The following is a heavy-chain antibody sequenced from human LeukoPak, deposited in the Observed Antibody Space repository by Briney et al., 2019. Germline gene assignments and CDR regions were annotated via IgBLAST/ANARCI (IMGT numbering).Heavy chain of an antibody. Sequence: GESLKISCKGSGYRFTSYWIGWVRQMPGKGLEWMGIIYPGDSDIRYSPSFQGQVTISADKSIGTAYLQWSSLKASDTAMYYGAREYYDYVWGSYRPAIPFFDYWGQGTLVTVSS. CDR1: GYRFTSYW. CDR2: IYPGDSDI. CDR3: AREYYDYVWGSYRPAIPFFDY. J-gene: IGHJ4*02. D-gene: IGHD3-16*02. V-gene: IGHV5-51*01.